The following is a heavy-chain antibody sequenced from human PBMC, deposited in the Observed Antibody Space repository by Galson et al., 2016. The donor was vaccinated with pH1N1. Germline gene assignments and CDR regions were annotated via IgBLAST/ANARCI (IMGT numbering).Heavy chain of an antibody. CDR1: GDIFINYP. Sequence: SVKVSCKASGDIFINYPISWVRQAPGQGLEWMGGIMPIFDKPTYAQKFQGGVTITTDKSTSTTYMVLSSLRSEDTAVYYCARGGGTYYQTYWYFNLWGRGTLVTVSS. CDR2: IMPIFDKP. J-gene: IGHJ2*01. V-gene: IGHV1-69*05. D-gene: IGHD3-22*01. CDR3: ARGGGTYYQTYWYFNL.